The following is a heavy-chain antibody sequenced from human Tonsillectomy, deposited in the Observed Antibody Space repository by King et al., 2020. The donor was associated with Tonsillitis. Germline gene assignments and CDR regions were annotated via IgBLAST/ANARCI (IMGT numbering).Heavy chain of an antibody. J-gene: IGHJ4*02. Sequence: VQLVESGAEVKKPGESLKISCKGSGYSFTSYWIGWVRQMPGKGLEGMGIIYPGDSDTSYSPSFQGEVTISAAKSISTAYRQWSSLKASDTAMYYCARGEVGYYYDSSGEYYFDYWGQGTLVTVSS. D-gene: IGHD3-22*01. V-gene: IGHV5-51*01. CDR1: GYSFTSYW. CDR3: ARGEVGYYYDSSGEYYFDY. CDR2: IYPGDSDT.